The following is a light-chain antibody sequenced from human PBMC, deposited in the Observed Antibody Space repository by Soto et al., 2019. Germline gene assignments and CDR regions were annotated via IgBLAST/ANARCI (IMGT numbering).Light chain of an antibody. V-gene: IGLV2-14*01. Sequence: QSALTQPASVSGSPGQSITISCTGTSGDIGAYKYVAWYQQQSGQAPKLMTYEVNNRPSGVSNRFSGSKSGNTASLTIAGLQAEDEADYYCCSYTSSNTVVFGGGTKLTVL. CDR3: CSYTSSNTVV. CDR1: SGDIGAYKY. CDR2: EVN. J-gene: IGLJ3*02.